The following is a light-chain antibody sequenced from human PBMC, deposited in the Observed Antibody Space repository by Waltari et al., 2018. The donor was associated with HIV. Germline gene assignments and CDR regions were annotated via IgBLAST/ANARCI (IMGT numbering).Light chain of an antibody. CDR3: QTWDSGIRV. CDR2: VSNDGGH. J-gene: IGLJ3*02. Sequence: QVVLTQSPSASAFLGASVKLTCTLSSGHSTYAIAWHQQQPETGPRYLVKVSNDGGHNKGDGIPDRFSGSSSGAERYLTISSLQADDEADYYCQTWDSGIRVFGGGTRLTVL. CDR1: SGHSTYA. V-gene: IGLV4-69*01.